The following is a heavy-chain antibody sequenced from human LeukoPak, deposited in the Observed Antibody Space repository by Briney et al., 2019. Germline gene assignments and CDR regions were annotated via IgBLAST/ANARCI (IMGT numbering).Heavy chain of an antibody. CDR1: GFTFSSYA. J-gene: IGHJ4*02. D-gene: IGHD2-2*01. Sequence: PGGSLRLSCAASGFTFSSYAMSWVRQAPGKGLEWVSAISGSGGSTYYADSVKGRFTISRDNARDSLYLQMSSLRAEDTAVYYCARGDLSGCSSTSCPLFDYWGQGTLVTVSS. CDR2: ISGSGGST. CDR3: ARGDLSGCSSTSCPLFDY. V-gene: IGHV3-23*01.